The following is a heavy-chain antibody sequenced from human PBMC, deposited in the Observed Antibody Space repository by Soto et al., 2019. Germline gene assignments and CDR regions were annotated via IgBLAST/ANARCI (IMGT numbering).Heavy chain of an antibody. CDR1: GFSLTTSGRG. Sequence: QITLKESGPTLVKPTQTLTLTCTFSGFSLTTSGRGVGWMRQPPGKALEWLALFFWGEDKRYSPSLKTRLTISKDTSKNQVVLTTTNMGPEDTATYYCAHRRAMMDALDVWGQGTVVTVSS. D-gene: IGHD3-16*01. CDR3: AHRRAMMDALDV. V-gene: IGHV2-5*02. J-gene: IGHJ3*01. CDR2: FFWGEDK.